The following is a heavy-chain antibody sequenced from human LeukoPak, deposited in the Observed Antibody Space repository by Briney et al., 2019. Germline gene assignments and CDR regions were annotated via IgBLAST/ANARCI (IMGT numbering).Heavy chain of an antibody. CDR1: GFXFSSYE. D-gene: IGHD6-13*01. V-gene: IGHV3-48*03. CDR3: AKEMAAAGTLLDAFDI. CDR2: VSSSGSTI. Sequence: GGSLRLSCAASGFXFSSYEINWVRQAPGKGLQWVSYVSSSGSTIYYADSVKGRFTISRDNAKNSLYLQMNSLRAEDTAVYYCAKEMAAAGTLLDAFDIWGQGTMVTVSS. J-gene: IGHJ3*02.